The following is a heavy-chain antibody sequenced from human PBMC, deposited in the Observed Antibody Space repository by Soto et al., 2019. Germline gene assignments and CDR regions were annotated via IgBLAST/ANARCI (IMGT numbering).Heavy chain of an antibody. D-gene: IGHD6-19*01. J-gene: IGHJ4*01. V-gene: IGHV4-39*07. CDR3: ARVHVMVVAGSTFDY. CDR1: GGSISSGGYY. Sequence: SETLSLTCTVSGGSISSGGYYWSWIRQHPGKGLEWIASIYHGGTTFYNPSLKSRITISVDTSNNQFSLKLTSVTAADTAVYYCARVHVMVVAGSTFDYWGHGTLVTVSS. CDR2: IYHGGTT.